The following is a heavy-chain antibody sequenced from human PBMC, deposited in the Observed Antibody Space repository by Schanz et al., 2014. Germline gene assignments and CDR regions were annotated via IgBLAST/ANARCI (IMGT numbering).Heavy chain of an antibody. D-gene: IGHD5-12*01. J-gene: IGHJ3*01. CDR2: MYINSGST. CDR1: GFTVNTNY. V-gene: IGHV3-53*01. CDR3: ARDGGRDGYNLAFDV. Sequence: EVQLVESGGGLIQPGGSLRLSCAVSGFTVNTNYMSWVRQAPGKGLEWISSMYINSGSTQYADSVKGRFIISRDSSKNTLFLQRNSLRAEDTAVYFGARDGGRDGYNLAFDVWGQGTLVTVSS.